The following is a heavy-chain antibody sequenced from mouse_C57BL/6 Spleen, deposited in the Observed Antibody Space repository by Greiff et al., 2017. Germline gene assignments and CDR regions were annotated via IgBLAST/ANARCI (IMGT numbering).Heavy chain of an antibody. Sequence: QVQLQQSGAELVKPGASVKLSCKASGYTFTSYWMHWVKQRPGQGLEWIGMIHPNSGSTNYNEKFKSKATLTVDKSSSTAYMQLSSLTSEDSAVYYCARRGVVAKYFDVWGTGTTVTVSS. CDR2: IHPNSGST. CDR3: ARRGVVAKYFDV. J-gene: IGHJ1*03. V-gene: IGHV1-64*01. CDR1: GYTFTSYW. D-gene: IGHD1-1*01.